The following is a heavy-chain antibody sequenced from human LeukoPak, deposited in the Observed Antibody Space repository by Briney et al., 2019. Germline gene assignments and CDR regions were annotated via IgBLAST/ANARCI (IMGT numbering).Heavy chain of an antibody. CDR1: GFTFSSYT. CDR3: ARVGSSLTYYFDY. J-gene: IGHJ4*02. CDR2: ISTSSSNI. D-gene: IGHD6-13*01. Sequence: PGGSLRLSCAASGFTFSSYTMNWVRQAPGKGLEWVSSISTSSSNIHYADSVKGRFTISRDNAKNSLYLQMNSLRPEDTAVYYCARVGSSLTYYFDYWGLGTLVTVSS. V-gene: IGHV3-21*01.